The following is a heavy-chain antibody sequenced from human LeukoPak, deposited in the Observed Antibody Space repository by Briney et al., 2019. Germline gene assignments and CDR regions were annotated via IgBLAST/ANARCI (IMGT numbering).Heavy chain of an antibody. D-gene: IGHD1-26*01. V-gene: IGHV3-9*01. Sequence: GGSLRLSCAASGFTFDDYAMHWVRQAPGKGLEWVSGISWRSGSIVYADSVKGRFTISRDNAKNSLYLQMNSLRPEDTASYHCARTRYSGSYGGADYWGQGTLITVSS. CDR2: ISWRSGSI. J-gene: IGHJ4*02. CDR3: ARTRYSGSYGGADY. CDR1: GFTFDDYA.